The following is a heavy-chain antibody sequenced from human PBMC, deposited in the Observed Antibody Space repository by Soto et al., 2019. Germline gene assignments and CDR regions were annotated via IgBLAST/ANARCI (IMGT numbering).Heavy chain of an antibody. J-gene: IGHJ4*02. CDR2: IYWDDDK. Sequence: SGPTLVNPTHTLTLTCTFSGFSLSTNGVGVGRIRQPPGKTLEWLALIYWDDDKRYRPSLKSRLTITKDASKNQVVLTMTNMDPVDTATYYCAHRRGAPGYFDYWGQGTLVTVSS. CDR3: AHRRGAPGYFDY. V-gene: IGHV2-5*02. CDR1: GFSLSTNGVG. D-gene: IGHD3-16*01.